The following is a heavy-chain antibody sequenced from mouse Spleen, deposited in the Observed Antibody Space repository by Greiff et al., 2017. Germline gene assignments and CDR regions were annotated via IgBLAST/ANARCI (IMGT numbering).Heavy chain of an antibody. J-gene: IGHJ3*01. CDR3: ASWGNYPFAY. D-gene: IGHD2-1*01. Sequence: QVQLQQSGAELARPGASVKMSCKASGYTFTSYTMHWVKQRPGQGLEWIGYINPSSGYTKYNQKFKDKATLTADKSSSTAYMQLSSLTSEDSAVYYCASWGNYPFAYWGQGTLVTVSA. CDR1: GYTFTSYT. V-gene: IGHV1-4*01. CDR2: INPSSGYT.